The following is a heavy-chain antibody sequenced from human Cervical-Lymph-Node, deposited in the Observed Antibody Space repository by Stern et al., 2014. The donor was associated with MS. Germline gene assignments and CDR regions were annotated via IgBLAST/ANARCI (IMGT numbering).Heavy chain of an antibody. CDR2: IYHSGST. J-gene: IGHJ4*02. CDR3: AREREERGGGYFDS. Sequence: QLQLQESGPGLVKPSETLSLTCTVSGGSISDHYWNWIRQPPGKGLEWIGDIYHSGSTHFSSSLKSRVTMSLDTSKNQFSLKLTSVTTADTAVYYCAREREERGGGYFDSWGQGILVTVSS. V-gene: IGHV4-59*11. CDR1: GGSISDHY. D-gene: IGHD3-16*01.